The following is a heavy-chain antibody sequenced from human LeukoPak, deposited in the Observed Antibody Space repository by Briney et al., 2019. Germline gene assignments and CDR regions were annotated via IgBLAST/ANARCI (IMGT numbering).Heavy chain of an antibody. D-gene: IGHD6-13*01. J-gene: IGHJ4*02. V-gene: IGHV1-2*02. CDR1: GYTFTGYY. Sequence: ASVKVSCKASGYTFTGYYMHWVRQAPGQGLEWMGWINPNSGGTNYAQKFQGRVTMTRDTSISTAYMELSSLRSDDTAVYYCASGPGIAAAGRFDYWGRGTLVTVSS. CDR2: INPNSGGT. CDR3: ASGPGIAAAGRFDY.